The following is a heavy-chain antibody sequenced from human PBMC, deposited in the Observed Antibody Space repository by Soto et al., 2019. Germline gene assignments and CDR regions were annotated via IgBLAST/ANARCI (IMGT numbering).Heavy chain of an antibody. V-gene: IGHV3-7*01. CDR2: IHGDGGKI. CDR1: GFMFSAYW. J-gene: IGHJ4*02. D-gene: IGHD5-18*01. Sequence: GGSLRLSCAASGFMFSAYWMSWVRQAPGKGLEWVANIHGDGGKIYYVDSVKGRFTISRDNAKRSLYLQMNSLRAEDTAVYYCARDFYGGYAYGPGDYWGQGALVTVSS. CDR3: ARDFYGGYAYGPGDY.